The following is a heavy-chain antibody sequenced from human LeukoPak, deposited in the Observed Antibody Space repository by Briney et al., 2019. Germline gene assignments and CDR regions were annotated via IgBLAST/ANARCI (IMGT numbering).Heavy chain of an antibody. CDR2: IKQDGSEK. J-gene: IGHJ3*02. CDR3: ARESSGYYEVDAFDI. D-gene: IGHD3-22*01. V-gene: IGHV3-7*01. CDR1: GFTFSSYW. Sequence: GGSLRLSCAASGFTFSSYWMSWVRQAPGKGLEWVANIKQDGSEKYYVDSVKGRLTISRDNAKNSLYLQMNSLRAEDTAVYYCARESSGYYEVDAFDIWGQGTMVTVSS.